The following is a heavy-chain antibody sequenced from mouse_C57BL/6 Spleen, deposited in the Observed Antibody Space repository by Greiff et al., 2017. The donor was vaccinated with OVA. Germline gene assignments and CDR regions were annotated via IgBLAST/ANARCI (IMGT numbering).Heavy chain of an antibody. D-gene: IGHD1-1*01. V-gene: IGHV5-6*01. J-gene: IGHJ2*01. CDR3: ARLYYYGSSYRDYFDD. CDR1: GFTFSSYG. CDR2: ISSGGGYT. Sequence: EVKLVESGGDLVKPGGSLKLSCAASGFTFSSYGMSWVRQTPDKRLEWVGTISSGGGYTYYPDSVKGRFTLSRDNAKNTLYLQMNSLKSEDTAMYYCARLYYYGSSYRDYFDDWGQGTTLTVAS.